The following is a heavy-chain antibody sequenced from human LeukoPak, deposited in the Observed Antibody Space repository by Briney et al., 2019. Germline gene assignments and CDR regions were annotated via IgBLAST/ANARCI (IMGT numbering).Heavy chain of an antibody. V-gene: IGHV3-23*01. CDR1: GFTFATYP. Sequence: GGSLRLSCAASGFTFATYPMTWVRQAPGKGLEWVSAVTASGAATYYADSVKGRFTISRDNSKNMLYLQMNSLRAEDTAVYYCAKDRTVSWGQGTLVTVSS. J-gene: IGHJ4*02. D-gene: IGHD4-17*01. CDR2: VTASGAAT. CDR3: AKDRTVS.